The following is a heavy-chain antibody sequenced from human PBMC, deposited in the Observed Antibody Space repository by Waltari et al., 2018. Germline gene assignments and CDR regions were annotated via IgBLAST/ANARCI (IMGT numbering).Heavy chain of an antibody. J-gene: IGHJ5*02. Sequence: QLQLQESGPGLVKPSETLSLTCTVSGGSISSSSYYWGWIRQPPGKGLGWIGSIYYSGSTYYNPSLKSRVTISVDTSKNQFSLKLSSGTAADTAVYYCARHGSEDCSSTSCYFRGWFDPWGQGTLVTVSS. V-gene: IGHV4-39*01. D-gene: IGHD2-2*01. CDR1: GGSISSSSYY. CDR3: ARHGSEDCSSTSCYFRGWFDP. CDR2: IYYSGST.